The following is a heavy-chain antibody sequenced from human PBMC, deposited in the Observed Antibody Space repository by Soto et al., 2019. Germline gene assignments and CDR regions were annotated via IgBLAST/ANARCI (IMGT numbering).Heavy chain of an antibody. CDR2: IYYNGST. V-gene: IGHV4-59*01. J-gene: IGHJ6*02. D-gene: IGHD3-9*01. Sequence: SETLSLTCTVSGGSISNYFWSWMRQPPGKGLEWFGFIYYNGSTQYNPSLKSRVTMSVDTSKNQFSMKLNSVTAADTAVYYCARGRHILTGYYRDLNYGMDVWGQGTTVTVSS. CDR1: GGSISNYF. CDR3: ARGRHILTGYYRDLNYGMDV.